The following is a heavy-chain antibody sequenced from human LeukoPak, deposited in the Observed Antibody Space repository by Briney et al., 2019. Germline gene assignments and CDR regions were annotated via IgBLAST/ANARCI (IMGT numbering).Heavy chain of an antibody. J-gene: IGHJ4*02. D-gene: IGHD3-10*01. CDR2: IIPIFGIA. V-gene: IGHV1-69*04. CDR3: ARVIVMVRGVIQSHYFDY. CDR1: GGTFSSYA. Sequence: ASVKVSCKASGGTFSSYAISWVRQAPGQGLEWMGRIIPIFGIANYAQKFQGRVTITADKSTSTAYMELSSLRSEDTAVYYCARVIVMVRGVIQSHYFDYWGQGTLVTVSS.